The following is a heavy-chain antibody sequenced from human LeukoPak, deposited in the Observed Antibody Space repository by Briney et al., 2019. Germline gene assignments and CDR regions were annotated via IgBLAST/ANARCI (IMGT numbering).Heavy chain of an antibody. V-gene: IGHV5-51*01. Sequence: RGESLKISCKSSGYNFASYWIGWVRQMPGKGLAWMGNINPGDSDTRYSPSFQGQVTMTVDKSINTAYLYWSSLKASDTAMYYCTRYQVPPGRDYFDYWGQGTLVTVSS. D-gene: IGHD2-2*01. CDR1: GYNFASYW. CDR3: TRYQVPPGRDYFDY. CDR2: INPGDSDT. J-gene: IGHJ4*02.